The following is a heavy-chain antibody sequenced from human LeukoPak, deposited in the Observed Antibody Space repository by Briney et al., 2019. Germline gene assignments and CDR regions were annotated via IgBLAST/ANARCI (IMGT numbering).Heavy chain of an antibody. D-gene: IGHD1-14*01. CDR3: ASSIRTDN. V-gene: IGHV3-7*01. J-gene: IGHJ4*02. Sequence: GGSLRLSCAASGFTFTTYWMSWVRQSPGKGLECVANIKQDGSEKYYVDSVKGRFTISRDNAKNSLYLQMNSLRVEDTAVYYCASSIRTDNWGQGTMVTVSS. CDR2: IKQDGSEK. CDR1: GFTFTTYW.